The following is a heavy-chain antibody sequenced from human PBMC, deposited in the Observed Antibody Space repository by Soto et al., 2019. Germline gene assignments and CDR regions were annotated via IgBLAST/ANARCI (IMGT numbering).Heavy chain of an antibody. CDR1: CGSISNYY. CDR3: ARVCSRNSGYDVFDY. D-gene: IGHD2-2*01. V-gene: IGHV4-4*07. Sequence: PSETLSLTCTVSCGSISNYYWSWIRQPAGKGLEWIGRIYTSGSTNYNPSLKSRVTMSVDTSKNQFSLKLSSVTAADTAVYYCARVCSRNSGYDVFDYWGQGTLVTVSS. CDR2: IYTSGST. J-gene: IGHJ4*02.